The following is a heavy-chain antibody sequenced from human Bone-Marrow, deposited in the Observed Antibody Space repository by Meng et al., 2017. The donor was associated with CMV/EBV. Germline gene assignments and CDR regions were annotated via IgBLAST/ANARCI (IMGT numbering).Heavy chain of an antibody. D-gene: IGHD6-19*01. CDR2: IYYSGST. V-gene: IGHV4-59*01. CDR3: ARGGYSSGWYLGEVDY. J-gene: IGHJ4*02. Sequence: SETLSLTCTVSGGSISSYYWSWIRQPPGKGLEWIGYIYYSGSTNYSPSLKSRVTISVDTSKNQFSLKLRSVTTADTAVYYCARGGYSSGWYLGEVDYWGQGTLVTVSS. CDR1: GGSISSYY.